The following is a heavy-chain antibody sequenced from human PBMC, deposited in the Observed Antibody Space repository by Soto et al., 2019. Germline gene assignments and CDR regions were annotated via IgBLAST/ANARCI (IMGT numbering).Heavy chain of an antibody. CDR1: GFMFSAYW. Sequence: EVQLVESGGGLVQPGGSLRLSCEASGFMFSAYWMSWVRQDPRKGLEWVATISGGASDKFYVDSVKGRFTISRDDAKNSLYLQMNSLRDEDPAVYYCMREYWHRFDHWGQGTLVTVSS. CDR3: MREYWHRFDH. J-gene: IGHJ4*02. V-gene: IGHV3-7*01. CDR2: ISGGASDK. D-gene: IGHD2-15*01.